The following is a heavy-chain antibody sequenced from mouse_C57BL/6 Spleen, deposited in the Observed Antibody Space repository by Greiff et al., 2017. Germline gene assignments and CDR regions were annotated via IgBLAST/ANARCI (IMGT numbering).Heavy chain of an antibody. D-gene: IGHD4-1*02. CDR2: IDPSDSYT. J-gene: IGHJ2*01. V-gene: IGHV1-69*01. CDR1: GYTFTSYW. Sequence: QVQLQQPGAELVMPGASVKLSCKASGYTFTSYWMHWVKQRPGQGLEWIGEIDPSDSYTNYNQKFKGKSTLTVEKSSSTAYMQLSSLTSEDSAVYYCARQLGHFDYWGQGTTLTVSS. CDR3: ARQLGHFDY.